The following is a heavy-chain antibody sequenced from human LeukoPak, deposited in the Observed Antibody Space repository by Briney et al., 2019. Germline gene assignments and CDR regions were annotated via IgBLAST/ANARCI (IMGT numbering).Heavy chain of an antibody. CDR2: IIPFFGTA. J-gene: IGHJ6*02. CDR3: ARSTYHDILTGYNPEYYYGMDV. Sequence: ASVRVSCKASGGAFNKYPIIWVRQAPGQGLEWMGGIIPFFGTASYAQKFQGRVTIIADESTSTGYMELRSLRSEDTAVYYCARSTYHDILTGYNPEYYYGMDVWGQGTTVTVSS. D-gene: IGHD3-9*01. V-gene: IGHV1-69*01. CDR1: GGAFNKYP.